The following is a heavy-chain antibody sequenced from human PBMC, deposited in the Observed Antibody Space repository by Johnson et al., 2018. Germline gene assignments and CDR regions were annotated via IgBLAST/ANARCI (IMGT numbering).Heavy chain of an antibody. V-gene: IGHV4-34*01. J-gene: IGHJ1*01. CDR1: GGSFSGYY. Sequence: QVQLQQWGAGLLKXSETLSLTCAVYGGSFSGYYWSWIRQPPGKGLEWIGEINHSGNTNYSPSLKSRVTISVDTSKNQFSLKLSSVTAADTAVYYCARGRIVVIPAATISHFQHWGQGTLVTVSS. D-gene: IGHD2-2*01. CDR2: INHSGNT. CDR3: ARGRIVVIPAATISHFQH.